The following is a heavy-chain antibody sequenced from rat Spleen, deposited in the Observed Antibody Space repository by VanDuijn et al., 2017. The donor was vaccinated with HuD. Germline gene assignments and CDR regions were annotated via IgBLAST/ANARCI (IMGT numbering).Heavy chain of an antibody. J-gene: IGHJ4*01. D-gene: IGHD1-2*01. CDR3: ARPHSSLYVMDA. V-gene: IGHV5-22*01. CDR2: ISYEGSST. CDR1: GFTFNDYY. Sequence: EVQLVESGGGLVQPGRSLKVSCAASGFTFNDYYMAWVRQAPKKGLEWVASISYEGSSTYYGYSVKGRFTISRDNAKSTLYLQMNSLRSEDTATYYCARPHSSLYVMDAWGQGASVTVSS.